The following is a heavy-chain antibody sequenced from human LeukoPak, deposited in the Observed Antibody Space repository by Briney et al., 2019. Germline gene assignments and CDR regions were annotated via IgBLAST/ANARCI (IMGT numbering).Heavy chain of an antibody. J-gene: IGHJ6*02. Sequence: GGSLRLSCAASGFTFSGSAMHWVRQASGKGLEWVGRIRSKANSYATAYAASVKGRFTISRDDSKNTAYLQMNSLKTKDTAVYYCTRLGVVVVPAARMDVWGQGTTVTVSS. CDR1: GFTFSGSA. V-gene: IGHV3-73*01. CDR2: IRSKANSYAT. D-gene: IGHD2-2*01. CDR3: TRLGVVVVPAARMDV.